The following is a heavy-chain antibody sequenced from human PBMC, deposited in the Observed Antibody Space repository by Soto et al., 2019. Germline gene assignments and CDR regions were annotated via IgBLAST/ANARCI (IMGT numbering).Heavy chain of an antibody. Sequence: SVKVSCKASGGTFSSYAISWVRQAPGQGLEWMGGIIPIFGTANYAQKFQGRVTITADESTSTAYMELSSLRSEDTAVYYCARGGYCSSTSCSDWFDHWGKGTLFTVSS. CDR2: IIPIFGTA. D-gene: IGHD2-2*01. V-gene: IGHV1-69*13. J-gene: IGHJ5*02. CDR1: GGTFSSYA. CDR3: ARGGYCSSTSCSDWFDH.